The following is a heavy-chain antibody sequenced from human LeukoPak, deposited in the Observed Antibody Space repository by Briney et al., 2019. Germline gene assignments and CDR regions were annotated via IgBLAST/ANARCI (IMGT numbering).Heavy chain of an antibody. CDR3: TTRGGSFSIFDY. J-gene: IGHJ4*02. D-gene: IGHD1-26*01. CDR2: IKSKTDGETT. V-gene: IGHV3-15*01. CDR1: GFTFSSYG. Sequence: GSLRLSCAASGFTFSSYGMHWVRPAPGKGLEWVGRIKSKTDGETTDYAAPVKGRFTISRDDSKNTLYLQMNSLKTEDTAVYYCTTRGGSFSIFDYWGQGTLVTVSS.